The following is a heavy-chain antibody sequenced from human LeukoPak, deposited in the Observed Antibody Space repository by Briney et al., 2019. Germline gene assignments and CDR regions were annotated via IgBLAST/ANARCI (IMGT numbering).Heavy chain of an antibody. V-gene: IGHV3-33*01. CDR1: GFTFSSYG. J-gene: IGHJ3*02. Sequence: GGSLRLSCAASGFTFSSYGMNWVRQAPGKGLEWVAVIWYDGSNKYYADSVKGRFTISRDNSKNTLYLQMNSLRAEDTAVYYCAREWNDSSGWAFDIWGQGTMVTVSS. D-gene: IGHD3-22*01. CDR2: IWYDGSNK. CDR3: AREWNDSSGWAFDI.